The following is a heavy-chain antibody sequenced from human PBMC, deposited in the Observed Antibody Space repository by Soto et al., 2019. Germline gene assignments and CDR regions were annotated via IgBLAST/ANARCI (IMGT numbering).Heavy chain of an antibody. CDR3: ARDRPSYGSGSYYPIDY. Sequence: GSLRLSCAASGFTFSSYAMHWVRQAPGKGLEWVAVISYDGRNKYYADSVKGRFTISRDNSKNTLYLQMNSLRAEDTAVYYCARDRPSYGSGSYYPIDYWGQGTLVTVPQ. J-gene: IGHJ4*02. D-gene: IGHD3-10*01. CDR1: GFTFSSYA. V-gene: IGHV3-30*04. CDR2: ISYDGRNK.